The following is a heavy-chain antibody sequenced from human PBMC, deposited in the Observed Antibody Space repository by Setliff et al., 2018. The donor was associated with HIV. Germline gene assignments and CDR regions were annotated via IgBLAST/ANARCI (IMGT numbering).Heavy chain of an antibody. D-gene: IGHD3-3*01. CDR3: ARVLTIFGVATPGIYSFMDV. Sequence: SETLSLTCTVSGGYITGHYWSWNRQPPGKGLEWIGYIHYSGSSNYNPSLKSRVSISVDTYKKQISLKLNSVTAADTAVYYCARVLTIFGVATPGIYSFMDVWGKGTTVTVSS. CDR2: IHYSGSS. V-gene: IGHV4-59*11. J-gene: IGHJ6*03. CDR1: GGYITGHY.